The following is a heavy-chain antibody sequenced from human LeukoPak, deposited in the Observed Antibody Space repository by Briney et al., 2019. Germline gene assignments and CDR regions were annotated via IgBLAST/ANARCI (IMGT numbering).Heavy chain of an antibody. Sequence: GGSLRLSCAASGLTFTLSTAGIHSVRQAPGKGLEWEAFIQYDGNEKYYADSVKGRYTTSRDNSKNTVYLQMNQLTGKDKAIYYCSREGGTIGIGEFDYWGQGTLVTVSS. CDR3: SREGGTIGIGEFDY. CDR1: GLTFTLSTAG. CDR2: IQYDGNEK. V-gene: IGHV3-30*02. D-gene: IGHD3-10*01. J-gene: IGHJ4*02.